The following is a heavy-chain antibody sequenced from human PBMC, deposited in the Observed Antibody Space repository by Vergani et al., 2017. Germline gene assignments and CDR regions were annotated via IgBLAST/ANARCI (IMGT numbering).Heavy chain of an antibody. Sequence: QLQLQESGPGLVKPSETLSLTCTVSGGSISSSSYYWGWIRQPPGKGLEWIGSIYYSGSTYYNPSLKSRVTISGDTSKNQFSLKLSSVTAADTAVYYCASTTGTPHPDYYYYGMDVWGQGTTVTVSS. CDR2: IYYSGST. V-gene: IGHV4-39*07. CDR3: ASTTGTPHPDYYYYGMDV. CDR1: GGSISSSSYY. J-gene: IGHJ6*02. D-gene: IGHD1-1*01.